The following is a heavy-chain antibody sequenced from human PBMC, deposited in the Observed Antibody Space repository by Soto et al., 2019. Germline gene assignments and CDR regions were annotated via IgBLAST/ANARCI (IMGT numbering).Heavy chain of an antibody. V-gene: IGHV1-58*01. D-gene: IGHD3-16*02. CDR1: GITFTSSA. CDR2: VVVGSGYT. CDR3: ARVIRVATIGYYDYVWGSYRSTVFDY. J-gene: IGHJ4*02. Sequence: SVKVSCKASGITFTSSAVQWVRQARGQRLEWIGWVVVGSGYTNSAQKFQERVTITRDMSTSTAYMELSSLRSEDTAVYYCARVIRVATIGYYDYVWGSYRSTVFDYWGQGTLVTVSS.